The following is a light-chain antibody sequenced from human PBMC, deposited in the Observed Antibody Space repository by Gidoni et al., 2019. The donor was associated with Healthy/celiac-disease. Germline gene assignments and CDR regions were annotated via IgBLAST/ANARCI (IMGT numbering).Light chain of an antibody. Sequence: DIQIPQSPSSLSASVGDRVTITCRASQSISSYLNWYQQKPGKAPKLLIYAASSLQSGVPSRFSGSGSGTDFTLTISSLQPEDFATYYCQQSYSTPLTFGGGTKVEIK. CDR1: QSISSY. CDR2: AAS. J-gene: IGKJ4*01. V-gene: IGKV1-39*01. CDR3: QQSYSTPLT.